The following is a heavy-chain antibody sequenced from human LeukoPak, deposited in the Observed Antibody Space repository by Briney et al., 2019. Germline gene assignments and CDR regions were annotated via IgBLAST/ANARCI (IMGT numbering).Heavy chain of an antibody. CDR2: IIPIFGTA. J-gene: IGHJ6*02. Sequence: GASVKVSCKASGGTFSSYAISWVRQAPGQGLEWMGGIIPIFGTANYAQKFQGRVTITADESTSTAYMELSSLRSEDTAVYYCARNLNPRYYGMDVWGQGTTVTVSS. CDR3: ARNLNPRYYGMDV. CDR1: GGTFSSYA. V-gene: IGHV1-69*13.